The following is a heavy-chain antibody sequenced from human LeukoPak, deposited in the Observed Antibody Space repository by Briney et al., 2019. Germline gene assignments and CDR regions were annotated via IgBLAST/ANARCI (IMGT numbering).Heavy chain of an antibody. J-gene: IGHJ3*02. CDR3: RYCSSTSAFDI. CDR1: GGSISSGGYY. V-gene: IGHV4-31*03. D-gene: IGHD2-2*01. CDR2: IYYSGST. Sequence: PSETRSLTCTVSGGSISSGGYYWSWIRQPPGKGLEWIGYIYYSGSTYYNPSLKSRVTISVDTSKNQFSLKLSSVTAADTAVYYCRYCSSTSAFDIWGQGTMVTVSS.